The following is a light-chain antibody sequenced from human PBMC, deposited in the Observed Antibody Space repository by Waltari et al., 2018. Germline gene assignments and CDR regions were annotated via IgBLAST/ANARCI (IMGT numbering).Light chain of an antibody. V-gene: IGLV2-8*01. J-gene: IGLJ2*01. Sequence: QSALTQPPSASGYPGQSVTLSCTGTSSDIGGRHFAPWYQQHPGKAPKLMLYEVSQRPSGVPDRFSGSKSGNTASLTVSGLQAEDEADYYCSSYGGSNNLVFGGGTKLTVL. CDR2: EVS. CDR1: SSDIGGRHF. CDR3: SSYGGSNNLV.